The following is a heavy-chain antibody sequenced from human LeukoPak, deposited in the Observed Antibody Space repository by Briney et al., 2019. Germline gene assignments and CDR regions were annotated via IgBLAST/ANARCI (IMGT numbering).Heavy chain of an antibody. CDR3: ARDPSGYFNY. CDR2: IYYSGST. CDR1: GGSVSSGNYY. Sequence: SETLSLTCSVSGGSVSSGNYYWSWIRQPPGTGLEWIGYIYYSGSTYYNPSFKSRVTISVDTSKNQFSLKLSSVTAADTAVYYCARDPSGYFNYWGQGTLATVSS. D-gene: IGHD3-22*01. V-gene: IGHV4-61*01. J-gene: IGHJ4*02.